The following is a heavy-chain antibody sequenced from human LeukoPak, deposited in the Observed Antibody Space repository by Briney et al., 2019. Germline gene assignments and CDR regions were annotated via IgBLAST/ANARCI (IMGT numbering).Heavy chain of an antibody. V-gene: IGHV4-34*01. CDR3: AISTGRDDAFDI. Sequence: PSETLSLTCAVYGGSFSGYYWSWIRQPPWKGLEWIGEINHSVSTNYNPSLKSRVTISVDTSKNQFSLKLSSVTAADTAVYYCAISTGRDDAFDIWGQGTMVTVSS. CDR1: GGSFSGYY. J-gene: IGHJ3*02. D-gene: IGHD1-1*01. CDR2: INHSVST.